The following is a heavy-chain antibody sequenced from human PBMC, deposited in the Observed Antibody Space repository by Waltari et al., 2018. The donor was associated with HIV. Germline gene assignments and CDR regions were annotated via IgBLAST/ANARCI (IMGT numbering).Heavy chain of an antibody. CDR2: ISYDGSNK. CDR3: ASGSGSYVDGFDI. Sequence: QVQLVESGGGVVQPGRSLRLSCAASGLRFSNYVIHWVRQAPGKGLGWGAAISYDGSNKYYAGSGKGRFTISRDNSRDTVFLQMNSLRAEDTAVYHCASGSGSYVDGFDIWGQGTMVTVSS. J-gene: IGHJ3*02. CDR1: GLRFSNYV. D-gene: IGHD1-26*01. V-gene: IGHV3-30*01.